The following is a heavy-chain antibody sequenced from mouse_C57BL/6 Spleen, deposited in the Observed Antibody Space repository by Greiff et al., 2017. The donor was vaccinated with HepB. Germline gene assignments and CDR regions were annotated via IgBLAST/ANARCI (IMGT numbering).Heavy chain of an antibody. V-gene: IGHV1-64*01. CDR3: ATSSGSYYFDY. Sequence: QVQLQQPGAELVKPGASVKLSCKASGYTFTSYWMHWVKQRPGQGLEWIGMIHPNSGSTNYNEKFKSKATLTVDKSSSTAYMQLSSLTSEDSAVYFCATSSGSYYFDYWGQGTTLTVSS. J-gene: IGHJ2*01. CDR1: GYTFTSYW. D-gene: IGHD3-2*02. CDR2: IHPNSGST.